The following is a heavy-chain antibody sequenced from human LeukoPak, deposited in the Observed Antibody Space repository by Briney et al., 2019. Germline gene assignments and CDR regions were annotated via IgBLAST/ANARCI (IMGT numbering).Heavy chain of an antibody. CDR2: IYYSGST. Sequence: PSETLSLTCTVSGGSISSYYWSWIRQPPGKGLEWIGYIYYSGSTNYNPSLKSRVTISVDTSKNQFSLKLSSVTAADTAVYYCARQGDSTIFGVVIKGTTTHDYYMDVWGKGTTVTVSS. CDR1: GGSISSYY. CDR3: ARQGDSTIFGVVIKGTTTHDYYMDV. V-gene: IGHV4-59*08. D-gene: IGHD3-3*01. J-gene: IGHJ6*03.